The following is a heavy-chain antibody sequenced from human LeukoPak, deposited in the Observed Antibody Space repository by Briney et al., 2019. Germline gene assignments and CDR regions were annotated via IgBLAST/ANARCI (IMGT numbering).Heavy chain of an antibody. Sequence: VASVKVSCKTSGYSFTGYYINWVRQAPGQGLEWMGRIDPTSGGTDYAQKFHGRLTMTRDTSIVTAYMELTRLRSDDTAFYYCARGPQWLVQSQPGADYWGQGTLVTVSS. CDR3: ARGPQWLVQSQPGADY. CDR2: IDPTSGGT. CDR1: GYSFTGYY. V-gene: IGHV1-2*06. J-gene: IGHJ4*02. D-gene: IGHD6-19*01.